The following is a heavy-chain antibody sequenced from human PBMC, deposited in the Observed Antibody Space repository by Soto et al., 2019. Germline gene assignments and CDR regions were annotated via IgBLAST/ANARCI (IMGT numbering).Heavy chain of an antibody. Sequence: QVQLVQSGTEVKKPGASVKVSCKASGYTCTSYGISWVRQAPGQGLERMGWSSDYNDNTIYTQKLQGRVTMSTVISPSRAYMERRSLGSDDTAVYYCERGVDCSGCSCFSFYYYYYGFDVWGQGTPLTVSS. D-gene: IGHD2-15*01. CDR3: ERGVDCSGCSCFSFYYYYYGFDV. V-gene: IGHV1-18*04. CDR1: GYTCTSYG. CDR2: SSDYNDNT. J-gene: IGHJ6*02.